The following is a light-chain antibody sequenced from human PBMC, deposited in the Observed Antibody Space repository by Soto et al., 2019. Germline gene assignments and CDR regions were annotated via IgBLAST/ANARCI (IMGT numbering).Light chain of an antibody. J-gene: IGLJ1*01. CDR1: GSDVGGYDY. CDR2: EVT. V-gene: IGLV2-14*01. CDR3: SSYTSSSTYV. Sequence: SALTQPASVSGSPGQSITISCTGTGSDVGGYDYVSWYQHHPGKAPKVMVYEVTNRPSGVSNRFSGSKSRNTASLTISGLLAEDEADYYCSSYTSSSTYVFGTGTNVTVL.